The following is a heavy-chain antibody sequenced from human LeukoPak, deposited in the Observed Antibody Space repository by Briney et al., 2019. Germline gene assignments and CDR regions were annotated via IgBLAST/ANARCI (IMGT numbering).Heavy chain of an antibody. CDR2: MNPNSGNT. V-gene: IGHV1-8*02. CDR1: GSTFTSYD. CDR3: ARVPRITGTGPPRRFDY. Sequence: ASVKVSCKASGSTFTSYDINWVRQATGQGLEWMGWMNPNSGNTGYAQKFQGRVTMTRNTSISTAYMELSSLRSEDTAVYYCARVPRITGTGPPRRFDYWGQGTLVTVSS. D-gene: IGHD1-20*01. J-gene: IGHJ4*02.